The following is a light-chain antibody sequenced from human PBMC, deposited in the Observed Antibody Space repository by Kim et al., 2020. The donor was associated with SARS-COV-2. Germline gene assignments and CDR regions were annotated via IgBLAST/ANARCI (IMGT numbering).Light chain of an antibody. CDR1: SSNIGSNS. V-gene: IGLV1-47*01. Sequence: QSVLTQPPSASGTPGQRVTISCSGGSSNIGSNSIYWYQQLPGTAPKLLMYRNNQRRSGVPDRISGSKSGTSASLAISGLRSEDEADYYCAAWDDSLSGVVFGGGTQLTVL. CDR3: AAWDDSLSGVV. J-gene: IGLJ3*02. CDR2: RNN.